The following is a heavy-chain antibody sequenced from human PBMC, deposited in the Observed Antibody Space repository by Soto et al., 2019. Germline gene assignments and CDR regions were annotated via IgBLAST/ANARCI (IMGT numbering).Heavy chain of an antibody. J-gene: IGHJ5*02. CDR1: GFTLSSYG. CDR3: AKEWQSSSWRGYNCFDP. D-gene: IGHD6-13*01. Sequence: PGGSLRLSCAASGFTLSSYGMHWVRQAPGKGLEWVAVIWYDGSNKYYADSVKGRFTISRDNSKNTLYLQMNSLRAEDTAVYYCAKEWQSSSWRGYNCFDPWGQGTLVTVSS. V-gene: IGHV3-33*06. CDR2: IWYDGSNK.